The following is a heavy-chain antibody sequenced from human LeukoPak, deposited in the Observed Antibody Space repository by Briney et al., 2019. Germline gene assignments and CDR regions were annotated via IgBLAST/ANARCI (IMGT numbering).Heavy chain of an antibody. CDR3: AHRPNYARAEYFQH. D-gene: IGHD1-7*01. CDR1: GFSLSSSGVG. CDR2: IYWNDDK. V-gene: IGHV2-5*01. Sequence: ESGPTLVNPTQTLTLTCTFSGFSLSSSGVGVGWIRQPPGKALEWLALIYWNDDKRYSPSLKSRLTITKDTSKNQVVLTMTNMDPVDTATYYCAHRPNYARAEYFQHWGQGTLVTVSS. J-gene: IGHJ1*01.